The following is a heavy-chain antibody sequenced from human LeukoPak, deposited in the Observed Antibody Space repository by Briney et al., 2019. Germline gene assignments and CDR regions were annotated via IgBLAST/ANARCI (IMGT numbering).Heavy chain of an antibody. CDR2: IYYSGST. Sequence: SETLSLTCTVSGDSISRSTYYWSWIRQPPGKGLEWIGYIYYSGSTNYNPSLKSRVTISVDTSKNQFSLKLSSVTAADTAVYYCARDRTSGWYDYWGQGTLVTVSS. D-gene: IGHD6-19*01. CDR3: ARDRTSGWYDY. CDR1: GDSISRSTYY. J-gene: IGHJ4*02. V-gene: IGHV4-61*01.